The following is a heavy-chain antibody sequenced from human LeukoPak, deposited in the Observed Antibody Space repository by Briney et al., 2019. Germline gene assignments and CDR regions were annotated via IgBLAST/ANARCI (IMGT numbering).Heavy chain of an antibody. V-gene: IGHV4-61*05. CDR3: ATSTIFGVVIDYYYYMDV. D-gene: IGHD3-3*01. Sequence: SETLSLTCSVSGDSFSSSSYYWGWIRQPPGKGLEWIGYIYYSGSTNYNPSLKSRVTISVDTSKNQFSLKLSSVTAADTAVYYCATSTIFGVVIDYYYYMDVWGKGTTVTVSS. CDR2: IYYSGST. J-gene: IGHJ6*03. CDR1: GDSFSSSSYY.